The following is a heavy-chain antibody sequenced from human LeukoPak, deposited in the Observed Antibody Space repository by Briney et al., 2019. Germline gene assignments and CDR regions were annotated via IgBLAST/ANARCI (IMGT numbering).Heavy chain of an antibody. CDR3: ARDRQQLVRGDHFDY. J-gene: IGHJ4*02. V-gene: IGHV4-39*07. Sequence: YPSETLSLTCTVSGGSISSSSYSWVWIRQPPGKGLEWIGSIYYSGSTYYNPSLKSRVTISVDTSKNQFSLKLSSVTAADTAVYYCARDRQQLVRGDHFDYWGQGTLVTVSS. CDR2: IYYSGST. D-gene: IGHD6-13*01. CDR1: GGSISSSSYS.